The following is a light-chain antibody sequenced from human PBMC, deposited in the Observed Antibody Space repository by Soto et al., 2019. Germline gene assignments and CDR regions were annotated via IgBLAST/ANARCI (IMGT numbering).Light chain of an antibody. CDR3: CSYAGRYTFV. CDR1: SSDVGAYNY. Sequence: QSVLTQPPSVSGSPGQSVTISCTGTSSDVGAYNYVSWYQQHPGKAPKLMVYDVSKWPSGVPDRFSGSKSGNTASLTISGLQAEDEADYYCCSYAGRYTFVFGTGTKVTVL. J-gene: IGLJ1*01. CDR2: DVS. V-gene: IGLV2-11*01.